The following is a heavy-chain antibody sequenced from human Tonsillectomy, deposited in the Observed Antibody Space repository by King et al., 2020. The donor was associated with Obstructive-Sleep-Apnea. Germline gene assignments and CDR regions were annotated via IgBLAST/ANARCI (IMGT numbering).Heavy chain of an antibody. D-gene: IGHD1-26*01. Sequence: QLVQSGAEVRRPGASVKVSCKASGYTFTSYGITWVRQAPGQGLEWMGWISAYNGNTNYAQKFQGTVTMTTETSPTTAYMVLRSLRSDDTAIYYCARGRLGADYYYYGMDVWGQGTTVTVSS. V-gene: IGHV1-18*04. CDR3: ARGRLGADYYYYGMDV. J-gene: IGHJ6*02. CDR1: GYTFTSYG. CDR2: ISAYNGNT.